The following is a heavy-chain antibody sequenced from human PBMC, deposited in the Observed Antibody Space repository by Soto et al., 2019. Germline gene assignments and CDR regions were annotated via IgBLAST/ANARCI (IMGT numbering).Heavy chain of an antibody. Sequence: EVQLVESGGGLVQPGGSLRLSCAASGFTVSSNYMSWVRQAPGKGLEWVSVIYSGGSTYYADSVKGRFTISRDNSTNTPYLQMNSLRAEDTAVYYCASDPHDYGDYFDYWGQGTLVTVSS. V-gene: IGHV3-66*01. CDR1: GFTVSSNY. J-gene: IGHJ4*02. D-gene: IGHD4-17*01. CDR3: ASDPHDYGDYFDY. CDR2: IYSGGST.